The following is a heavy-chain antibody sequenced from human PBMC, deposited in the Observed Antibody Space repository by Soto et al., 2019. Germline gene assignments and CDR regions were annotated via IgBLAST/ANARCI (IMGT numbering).Heavy chain of an antibody. CDR3: SYRRVHSGVWFDP. V-gene: IGHV2-5*01. D-gene: IGHD3-10*01. CDR1: GFSLTTGGLG. J-gene: IGHJ5*02. CDR2: IYWNEER. Sequence: QITLKESGPTLVKPTQTLTLTCTFSGFSLTTGGLGVAWLRQPPGMALEWLADIYWNEERNYSPSLKNRATITRDTSKNQVVLTVTNMDPVDTGTYYCSYRRVHSGVWFDPWGQGILVTVSS.